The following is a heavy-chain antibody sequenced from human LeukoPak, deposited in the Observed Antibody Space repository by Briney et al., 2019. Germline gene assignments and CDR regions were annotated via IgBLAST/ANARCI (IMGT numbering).Heavy chain of an antibody. CDR2: IYYSGST. Sequence: SETLSLTCTVSGGSISSSSYYWGWIRQPPGKGLEWIGSIYYSGSTYYNPSLKSRVTISVDTSKNQFSLKLGSVTAADTAVYYCALQGYCSSTSCLNWGQGTLVTVSS. J-gene: IGHJ4*02. D-gene: IGHD2-2*01. CDR1: GGSISSSSYY. V-gene: IGHV4-39*01. CDR3: ALQGYCSSTSCLN.